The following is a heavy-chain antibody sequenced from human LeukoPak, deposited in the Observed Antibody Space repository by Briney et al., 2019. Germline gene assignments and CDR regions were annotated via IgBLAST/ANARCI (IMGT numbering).Heavy chain of an antibody. D-gene: IGHD3-22*01. Sequence: ASVKVSCKTSGYTFTGYYMHWVRQAPGQGLEWMGWINPNSGGTNYAQKFQGRVTMTRDTSISTAYMELSRLRSDDTAVYYCARGLGPHYYDSSGGFDPWGQGTLVTVSS. V-gene: IGHV1-2*02. CDR2: INPNSGGT. CDR1: GYTFTGYY. CDR3: ARGLGPHYYDSSGGFDP. J-gene: IGHJ5*02.